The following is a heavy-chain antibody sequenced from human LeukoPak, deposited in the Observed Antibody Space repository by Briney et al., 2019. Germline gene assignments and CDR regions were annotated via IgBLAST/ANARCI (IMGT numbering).Heavy chain of an antibody. CDR1: GHSFTSHY. J-gene: IGHJ6*03. CDR2: INPSGSST. V-gene: IGHV1-46*01. D-gene: IGHD2-2*01. Sequence: ASVKVSCKASGHSFTSHYMHWVRQAPGQGLEWLGLINPSGSSTLYAQKFQGRVTMTRDMSTTTDYMELSSLRSDDTAVYYCARAMGYCSSTSCWDYYYMDVWGKGTTVTISS. CDR3: ARAMGYCSSTSCWDYYYMDV.